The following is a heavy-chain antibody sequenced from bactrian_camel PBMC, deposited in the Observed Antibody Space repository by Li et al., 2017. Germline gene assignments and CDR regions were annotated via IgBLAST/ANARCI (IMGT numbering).Heavy chain of an antibody. CDR3: LADHSGAYFYTLKPLSESNY. D-gene: IGHD2*01. CDR2: LYSDGSV. CDR1: GDFWSAYC. J-gene: IGHJ4*01. Sequence: HVQLVESGGGSVQAGGSMRLACAASGDFWSAYCIGWFRQAPGKEREGLAALYSDGSVKYADSVKGRFLIDKDVARNKLLLHMNNLQPEDTAMYYCLADHSGAYFYTLKPLSESNYWGQGTQVTVS. V-gene: IGHV3S53*01.